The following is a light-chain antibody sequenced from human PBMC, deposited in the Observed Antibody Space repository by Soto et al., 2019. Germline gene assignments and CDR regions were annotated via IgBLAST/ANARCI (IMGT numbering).Light chain of an antibody. CDR2: AAS. V-gene: IGKV1-27*01. CDR3: QKYSSVPV. J-gene: IGKJ3*01. CDR1: QGIRNF. Sequence: DIQMTQSPTSLSASVGDRVTITCRASQGIRNFVAWYQQKPGKAPKLLIYAASTLQSGVPSRFSGSGFGTYFTVTINRLQPGDVATYSCQKYSSVPVFGPGTKVEIK.